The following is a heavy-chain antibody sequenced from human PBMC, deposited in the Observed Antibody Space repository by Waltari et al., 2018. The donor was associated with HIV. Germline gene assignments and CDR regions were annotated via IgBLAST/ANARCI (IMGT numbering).Heavy chain of an antibody. CDR1: GYTFPSYG. Sequence: QVQLVQSGAEVKKPGASVKVSCKASGYTFPSYGMHWVRQAPGRRLERMGWSKAGNGNTKYSQKMQGRVTITRHTSARPAYMTLTSLGSEDTAVYYCAWEKNIPGKFHGMDVWGQGTTVTVSS. CDR3: AWEKNIPGKFHGMDV. V-gene: IGHV1-3*01. D-gene: IGHD1-26*01. CDR2: SKAGNGNT. J-gene: IGHJ6*02.